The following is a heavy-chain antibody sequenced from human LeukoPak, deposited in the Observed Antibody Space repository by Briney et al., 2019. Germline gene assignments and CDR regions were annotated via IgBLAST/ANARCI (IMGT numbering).Heavy chain of an antibody. D-gene: IGHD4/OR15-4a*01. CDR1: GFTFSDYY. J-gene: IGHJ3*02. CDR2: ISSSGSTI. V-gene: IGHV3-11*04. CDR3: ARVIYDAPAFDI. Sequence: GGSLRLSCAASGFTFSDYYMSWIRQAPGKGLEWVSYISSSGSTIYYADSVKGRFTISRDNAKNSLYPQMNSLRAEDTAVYYCARVIYDAPAFDIWGQGTMVTVSS.